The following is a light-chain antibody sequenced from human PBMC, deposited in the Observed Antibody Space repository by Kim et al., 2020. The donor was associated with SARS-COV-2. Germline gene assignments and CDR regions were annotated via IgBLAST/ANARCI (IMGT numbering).Light chain of an antibody. J-gene: IGLJ1*01. Sequence: SYELTQPPSVSVAPGKTARITCGGNNIGSKSVHWYQQKPGQAPVVVIYYDSDRPSGIPERFSGSNSGNTATLTISRVEAGDEADYYCQVWDSSSDHYVFGTGTKVTVL. V-gene: IGLV3-21*04. CDR3: QVWDSSSDHYV. CDR1: NIGSKS. CDR2: YDS.